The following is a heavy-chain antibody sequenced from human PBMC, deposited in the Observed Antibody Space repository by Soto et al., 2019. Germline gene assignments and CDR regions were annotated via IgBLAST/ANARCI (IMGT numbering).Heavy chain of an antibody. V-gene: IGHV4-59*08. Sequence: QVQLQESGPGLVKPSETLSLTCTVSGGSISNYWSWIRQPPGKGLEWIGYIYYSRSTNYNPSLKSRVTISVDTSKNQFSLKLSSVTAADTAVYYCARRYGVAFDIWGQGTMVTVSS. CDR1: GGSISNY. CDR2: IYYSRST. CDR3: ARRYGVAFDI. J-gene: IGHJ3*02. D-gene: IGHD3-10*01.